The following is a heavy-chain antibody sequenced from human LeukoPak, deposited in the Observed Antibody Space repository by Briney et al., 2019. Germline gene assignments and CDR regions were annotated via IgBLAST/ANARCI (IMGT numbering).Heavy chain of an antibody. V-gene: IGHV3-23*01. CDR1: GFTFSSFA. Sequence: PGGSLRLSCAASGFTFSSFAMGWVRRAPGEGLGWVLGISGNGGSTYYAESVKGRFTISRDNSKNTQYLQMNSLRAEDTALYYCAKAYVAYTGIWDYWGQGTLVTVSS. CDR2: ISGNGGST. D-gene: IGHD3-16*01. CDR3: AKAYVAYTGIWDY. J-gene: IGHJ4*02.